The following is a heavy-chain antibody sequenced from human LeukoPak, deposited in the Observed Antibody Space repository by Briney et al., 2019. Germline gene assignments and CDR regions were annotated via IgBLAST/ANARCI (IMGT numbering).Heavy chain of an antibody. CDR2: INHSGST. V-gene: IGHV4-34*01. D-gene: IGHD3-3*01. CDR1: GGSFSGYY. Sequence: SETLSLTCAVYGGSFSGYYWSWIRQPPGKGLEWIGEINHSGSTNYNPSLKSRVTISVDTYKNQFSLKLSSVTAADTAVYYCARHERDFWSGSPAWGQGTLVTVSS. CDR3: ARHERDFWSGSPA. J-gene: IGHJ4*02.